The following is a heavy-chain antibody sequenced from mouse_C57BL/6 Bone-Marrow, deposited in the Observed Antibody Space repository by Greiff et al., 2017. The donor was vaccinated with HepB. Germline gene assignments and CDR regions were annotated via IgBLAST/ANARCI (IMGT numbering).Heavy chain of an antibody. D-gene: IGHD2-3*01. CDR3: AKTPRWLLPDYYAMDY. Sequence: QVQLKQSGPGLVQPSQSLSITCTVSGFSLTSYGVHWVRQSPGKGLEWLGVIWRGGSTDYNAAFMSRLSITKDNSKSQVFFKMNSLQADDTAIYYCAKTPRWLLPDYYAMDYWGQGTSVTVSS. J-gene: IGHJ4*01. V-gene: IGHV2-5*01. CDR1: GFSLTSYG. CDR2: IWRGGST.